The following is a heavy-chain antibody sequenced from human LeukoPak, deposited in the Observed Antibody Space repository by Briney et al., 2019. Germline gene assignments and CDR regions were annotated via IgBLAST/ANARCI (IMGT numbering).Heavy chain of an antibody. CDR1: GVSISSSISY. J-gene: IGHJ4*02. CDR2: IYYTGNT. Sequence: SETLSLTRTVSGVSISSSISYGGWIRQPPGKGLEWIGSIYYTGNTYHNASPKRRDNITIEMPKNQISQTLTSVITTDTAMYYCARQTGSGLFTLPGGQGTLVTISS. D-gene: IGHD3/OR15-3a*01. V-gene: IGHV4-39*01. CDR3: ARQTGSGLFTLP.